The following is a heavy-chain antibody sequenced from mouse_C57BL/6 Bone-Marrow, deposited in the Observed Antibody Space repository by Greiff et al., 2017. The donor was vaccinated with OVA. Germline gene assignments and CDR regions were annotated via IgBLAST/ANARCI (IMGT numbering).Heavy chain of an antibody. Sequence: EVQLVESGGDLVKPGGSLKLSCAASGFTFSSYGMSWVRQTPDKRLEWVATISSGGSYTYYPDSVKGRFTISRDNAKNTLYLQMSSLKSEDTAMYYCARHSLLTGYAIDYWGQGTSVTVSS. V-gene: IGHV5-6*01. CDR1: GFTFSSYG. CDR2: ISSGGSYT. J-gene: IGHJ4*01. D-gene: IGHD4-1*01. CDR3: ARHSLLTGYAIDY.